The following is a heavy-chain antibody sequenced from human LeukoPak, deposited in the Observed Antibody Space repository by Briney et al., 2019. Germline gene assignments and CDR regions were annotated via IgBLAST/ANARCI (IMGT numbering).Heavy chain of an antibody. CDR2: INPNSGGT. J-gene: IGHJ6*02. D-gene: IGHD3-9*01. Sequence: ASVKVSCKASGYTFTGYYMHWVRQAPGQGLEWMGWINPNSGGTNYAQKFQGRVTMTRDTSISTAYMELSRLRSDDTAVYYCARDRQPLLTGWHYYYYSGLEVWGQGNTVPGPS. V-gene: IGHV1-2*02. CDR3: ARDRQPLLTGWHYYYYSGLEV. CDR1: GYTFTGYY.